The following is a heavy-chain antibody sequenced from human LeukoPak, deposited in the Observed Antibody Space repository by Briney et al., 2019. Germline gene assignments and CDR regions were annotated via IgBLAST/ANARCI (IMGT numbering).Heavy chain of an antibody. CDR1: GFTFSNYE. Sequence: GGSLRLSCAASGFTFSNYEMNWVRQAPGKGLEWVSYISSNGRTIHYADSVKGRFTISRDNAKNSLYLQMNSLRAEDTAIYYCARVRSYSDAYYDFDPWGQGTLVTVSS. CDR2: ISSNGRTI. CDR3: ARVRSYSDAYYDFDP. D-gene: IGHD2/OR15-2a*01. V-gene: IGHV3-48*03. J-gene: IGHJ5*02.